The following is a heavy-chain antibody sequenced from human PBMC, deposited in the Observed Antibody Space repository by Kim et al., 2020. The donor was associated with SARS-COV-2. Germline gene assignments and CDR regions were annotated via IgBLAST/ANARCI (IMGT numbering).Heavy chain of an antibody. D-gene: IGHD6-13*01. J-gene: IGHJ3*02. CDR2: ISYDGSNK. CDR3: AKGLGSSSWYFAFDI. Sequence: GGSLRLSCAASGFTFSSYGMHWVRQAPGKGLEWVAVISYDGSNKSYEDSVKGRFTISRDNSKNTLYLQMNSLRAEDTAVYYCAKGLGSSSWYFAFDIWGQGTMVTVSS. V-gene: IGHV3-30*18. CDR1: GFTFSSYG.